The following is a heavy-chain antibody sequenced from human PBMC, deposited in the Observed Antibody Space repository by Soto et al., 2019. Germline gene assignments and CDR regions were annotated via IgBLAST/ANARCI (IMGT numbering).Heavy chain of an antibody. CDR2: INHSGST. CDR3: ARGPRITMVRGENWFDP. D-gene: IGHD3-10*01. Sequence: QVQLQQWGAGLLKPSETLSLTCAVYGGSFSGYYWSWIRQPPGKGLEWIGEINHSGSTNYNPSLKSRVTISVDTSKNQFSRKLSSVTAADTAVYYCARGPRITMVRGENWFDPWGQGTLVTVSS. J-gene: IGHJ5*02. CDR1: GGSFSGYY. V-gene: IGHV4-34*01.